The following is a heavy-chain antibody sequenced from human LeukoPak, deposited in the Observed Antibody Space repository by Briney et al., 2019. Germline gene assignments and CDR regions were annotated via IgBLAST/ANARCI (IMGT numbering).Heavy chain of an antibody. Sequence: PSETLSLTCTVSGGSINSYYWSWIRQPPGKGLEWIGYIYYSGSTNYNPSLKSRVTISVDTSKNQFSLKLSSVTAADTAVYYCARARTILKPFDYWGQGTLVTVSS. V-gene: IGHV4-59*01. CDR1: GGSINSYY. CDR3: ARARTILKPFDY. J-gene: IGHJ4*02. CDR2: IYYSGST. D-gene: IGHD3-9*01.